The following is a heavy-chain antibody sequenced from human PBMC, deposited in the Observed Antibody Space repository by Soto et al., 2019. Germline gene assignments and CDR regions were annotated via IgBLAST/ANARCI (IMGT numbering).Heavy chain of an antibody. CDR1: GFNFSNYG. Sequence: PGRSLRLSCAASGFNFSNYGMHWVRQTPGKELEWVAVISYDGSNKYYADSVKGRFTISRDNSQNTLYLQMNSLRAEDTAVYYCARDGVGATTFFGYFDYWGQGALVTVSS. CDR2: ISYDGSNK. CDR3: ARDGVGATTFFGYFDY. J-gene: IGHJ4*02. D-gene: IGHD1-26*01. V-gene: IGHV3-30*03.